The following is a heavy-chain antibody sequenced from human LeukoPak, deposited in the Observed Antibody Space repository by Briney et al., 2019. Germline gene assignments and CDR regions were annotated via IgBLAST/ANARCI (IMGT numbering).Heavy chain of an antibody. V-gene: IGHV3-23*01. Sequence: GGSLRLSCAASGIAFSTYAMTWVRQTPGKGLEWVSAITSSGGATYYANSVKGRFTISRDNSKNTLYLQMNGLRAEDTAVYYCAKSVEPVVTSHYYFMDVWGKGTTVTVSS. CDR1: GIAFSTYA. D-gene: IGHD4-23*01. J-gene: IGHJ6*03. CDR3: AKSVEPVVTSHYYFMDV. CDR2: ITSSGGAT.